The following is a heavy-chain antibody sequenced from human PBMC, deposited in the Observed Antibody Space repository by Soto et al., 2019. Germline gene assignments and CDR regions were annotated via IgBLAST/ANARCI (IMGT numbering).Heavy chain of an antibody. J-gene: IGHJ4*02. CDR3: ARWSYLDY. CDR1: GFSFGSYA. Sequence: GVSLRLSCAASGFSFGSYALSWVRQAPGKGLEWVSTISGSDGKTFYADSVKGRFSISRDTSQSALYLQMNSLRADDTAMYYCARWSYLDYWGQGTRVTVSS. CDR2: ISGSDGKT. D-gene: IGHD3-3*01. V-gene: IGHV3-23*01.